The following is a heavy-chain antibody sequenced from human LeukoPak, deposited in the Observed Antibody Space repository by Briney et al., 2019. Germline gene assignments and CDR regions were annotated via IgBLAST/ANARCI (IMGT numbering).Heavy chain of an antibody. J-gene: IGHJ4*02. V-gene: IGHV3-23*01. Sequence: PGGSLRLSCAASGFTFSSYAMSWVRQAPGKGLEWVSAISGSGGSTYYADSVKGRFTISSEISKNTLYLQMNSLGAEDTAVYYCARGYPTYGDYWGQGTLVTVSS. CDR1: GFTFSSYA. CDR2: ISGSGGST. D-gene: IGHD1-1*01. CDR3: ARGYPTYGDY.